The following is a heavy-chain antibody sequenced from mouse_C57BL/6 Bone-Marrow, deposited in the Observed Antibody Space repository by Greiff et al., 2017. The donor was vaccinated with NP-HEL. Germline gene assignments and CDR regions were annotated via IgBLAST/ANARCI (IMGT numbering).Heavy chain of an antibody. CDR1: GYTFTDYY. V-gene: IGHV1-26*01. CDR2: INPNNGGT. CDR3: ARWTYDGYYAWFAY. Sequence: EVQLQQSGPELVKPGASVKISCKASGYTFTDYYMNWVKQSHGKSLEWIGDINPNNGGTSYNQKFKGKATLTVDKSSSTAYMELRSLTSEDSAVYYCARWTYDGYYAWFAYWGQGTLVTVSA. J-gene: IGHJ3*01. D-gene: IGHD2-3*01.